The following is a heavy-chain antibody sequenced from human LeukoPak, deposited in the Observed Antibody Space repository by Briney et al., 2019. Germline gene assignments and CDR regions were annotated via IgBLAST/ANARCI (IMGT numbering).Heavy chain of an antibody. CDR2: ISSSDSTI. CDR1: GFTLSDYY. Sequence: GWALTLSCAASGFTLSDYYMSWLRQAPGKGLEGVSYISSSDSTIYYTDSVKGRFTISRDNAKNSLYLQMNSLRAEDTAVYYCARDLSHGSGSPFDYWGQGTLVTVSS. D-gene: IGHD3-10*01. J-gene: IGHJ4*02. V-gene: IGHV3-11*01. CDR3: ARDLSHGSGSPFDY.